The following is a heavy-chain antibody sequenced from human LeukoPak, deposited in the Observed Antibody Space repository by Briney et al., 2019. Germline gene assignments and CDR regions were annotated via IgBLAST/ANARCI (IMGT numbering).Heavy chain of an antibody. CDR2: ISSSSSSTI. D-gene: IGHD3-3*01. V-gene: IGHV3-48*04. CDR1: GFTFSSYS. Sequence: PGGSLRLSCAASGFTFSSYSMNWVRQAPGKGLEWVSYISSSSSSTIYYADSVKGRFTISRDNAKNSLYLQMNSLRAEDTAVYYCARASLGVQYDLNYMDVWGKGTTVTVSS. J-gene: IGHJ6*03. CDR3: ARASLGVQYDLNYMDV.